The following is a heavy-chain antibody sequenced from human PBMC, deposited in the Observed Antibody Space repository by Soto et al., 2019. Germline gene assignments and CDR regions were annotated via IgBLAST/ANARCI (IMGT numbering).Heavy chain of an antibody. V-gene: IGHV3-74*01. D-gene: IGHD6-13*01. CDR1: GFYFSGYW. J-gene: IGHJ4*02. CDR3: VRAAARGDS. Sequence: GGSLRLSCAASGFYFSGYWMHWVRQVPGKGLVWVSRINTDGSDTLYADSVKGRFTISRDNTKNTLYLQMSSLRAEDTAIYYCVRAAARGDSWGQGTLVTVSS. CDR2: INTDGSDT.